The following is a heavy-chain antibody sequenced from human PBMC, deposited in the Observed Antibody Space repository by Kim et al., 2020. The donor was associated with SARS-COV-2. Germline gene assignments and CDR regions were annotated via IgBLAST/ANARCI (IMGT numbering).Heavy chain of an antibody. J-gene: IGHJ5*02. Sequence: ASVKVSCKASGYTFDTYALYLVRQAPGQRFEWMGWINGGNGNTRYSQNFQGRVTITRDTSATTAYLELSSLTSKDTAVYSCAREGSGSYNWLSPWGQGTL. V-gene: IGHV1-3*01. CDR2: INGGNGNT. CDR3: AREGSGSYNWLSP. D-gene: IGHD3-10*01. CDR1: GYTFDTYA.